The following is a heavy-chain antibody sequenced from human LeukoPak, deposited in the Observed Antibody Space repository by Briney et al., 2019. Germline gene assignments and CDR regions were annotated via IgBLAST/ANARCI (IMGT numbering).Heavy chain of an antibody. CDR3: VGGRRWLQLGAFDI. Sequence: SETLSLTCAVYGGSFSGYYWSWIRQPPGKGLEWIGEINHSGSTNYNPSLKSRVTISVDTSKNQFSLKLSSVTAADTAVYYCVGGRRWLQLGAFDIWGQGTMVTVSS. V-gene: IGHV4-34*01. CDR1: GGSFSGYY. J-gene: IGHJ3*02. D-gene: IGHD5-24*01. CDR2: INHSGST.